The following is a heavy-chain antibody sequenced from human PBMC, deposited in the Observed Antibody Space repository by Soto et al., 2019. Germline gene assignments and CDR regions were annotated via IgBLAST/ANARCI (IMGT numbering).Heavy chain of an antibody. V-gene: IGHV3-30*18. J-gene: IGHJ3*02. CDR3: AKWDCSGGSCYVHAFDI. D-gene: IGHD2-15*01. CDR1: GFTFSSYG. Sequence: GGSLRLSCAASGFTFSSYGMHWVRQAPGKGLEWVAVISYDGSNKYYADSGKGRFTISRDNSKNTLYLQMNSLRAEDTAVYYCAKWDCSGGSCYVHAFDIWGQGTMVTVSS. CDR2: ISYDGSNK.